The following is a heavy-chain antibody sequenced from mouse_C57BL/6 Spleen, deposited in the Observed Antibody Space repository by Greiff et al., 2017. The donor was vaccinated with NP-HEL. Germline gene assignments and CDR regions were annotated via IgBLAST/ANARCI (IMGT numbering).Heavy chain of an antibody. J-gene: IGHJ1*03. CDR3: ARGEDRRYDYDGYFDV. CDR1: GYSITSGYY. V-gene: IGHV3-6*01. Sequence: EVQLQQSGPGLVKPSQSLSLTCSVTGYSITSGYYWNWIRQFPGNKLEWMGYISYDGSNNYNPSLKNRISITRDTSKNQFFLKLNSVTTEDTATYYCARGEDRRYDYDGYFDVWGTGTTVTVSS. D-gene: IGHD2-4*01. CDR2: ISYDGSN.